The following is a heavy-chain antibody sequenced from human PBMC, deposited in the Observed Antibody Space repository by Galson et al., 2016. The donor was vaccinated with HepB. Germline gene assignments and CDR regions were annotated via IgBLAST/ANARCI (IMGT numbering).Heavy chain of an antibody. CDR3: ARGPSMVRGMLRYYYYYGMDV. J-gene: IGHJ6*02. V-gene: IGHV4-34*01. CDR1: GGSFSDYS. D-gene: IGHD3-10*01. CDR2: IYHSGSA. Sequence: ETLSLTCAVSGGSFSDYSWSWIRQSPGEGLEWIGEIYHSGSANYNPSLKSRVTISIDTSANQFSLKLTSVTAADTVVYYCARGPSMVRGMLRYYYYYGMDVWGLGTAVIVSS.